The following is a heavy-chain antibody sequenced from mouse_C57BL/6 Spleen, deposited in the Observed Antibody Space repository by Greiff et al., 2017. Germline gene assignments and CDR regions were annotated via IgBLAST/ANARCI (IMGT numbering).Heavy chain of an antibody. V-gene: IGHV3-8*01. CDR2: ISYSGST. Sequence: EVQGVESGPGLAKPSQTLSLTCSVTGYSITSDYWNWIRKFPGNKLEYMVYISYSGSTYYNPSLKSRISITRDTSKNQYYLQLNSVTTEDTATYYCARSRPYAPSWGYFDYWGQGTTLTVSS. CDR3: ARSRPYAPSWGYFDY. CDR1: GYSITSDY. D-gene: IGHD4-1*01. J-gene: IGHJ2*01.